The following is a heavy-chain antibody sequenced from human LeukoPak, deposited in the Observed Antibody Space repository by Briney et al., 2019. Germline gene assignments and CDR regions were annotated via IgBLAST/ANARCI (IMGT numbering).Heavy chain of an antibody. J-gene: IGHJ4*02. V-gene: IGHV3-23*01. CDR3: AKDRITTYYYDCSGYDYFDF. Sequence: GSLRLSCAASGFTFSNYAMSWVRQAPGKGLEWGSAISGSGGSTYYADSVKGRFTLSRDNSKNTLYLQKNSLRAEDGAVYYFAKDRITTYYYDCSGYDYFDFGGRGTVV. CDR1: GFTFSNYA. CDR2: ISGSGGST. D-gene: IGHD3-22*01.